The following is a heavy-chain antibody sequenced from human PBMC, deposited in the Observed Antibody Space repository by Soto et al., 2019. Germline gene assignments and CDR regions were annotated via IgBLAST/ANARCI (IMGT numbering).Heavy chain of an antibody. CDR1: GFTFSTSA. D-gene: IGHD6-25*01. V-gene: IGHV1-58*01. CDR3: AAYSDGWTGFDY. J-gene: IGHJ4*02. Sequence: QKQLVQSGPEVKKPGTSVMVSCKASGFTFSTSAVQWVRQARGQRLEWIGWIVVGSGDTKYTQKFQERVTISRDMSTSTAYMDLSSLRSEDTAGYFCAAYSDGWTGFDYWGQGTLVTVSS. CDR2: IVVGSGDT.